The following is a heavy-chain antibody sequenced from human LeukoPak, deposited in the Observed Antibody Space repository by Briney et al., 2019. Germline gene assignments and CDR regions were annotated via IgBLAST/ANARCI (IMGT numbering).Heavy chain of an antibody. J-gene: IGHJ4*02. V-gene: IGHV4-61*01. CDR1: GGSVSSSSYY. D-gene: IGHD2-2*01. CDR3: ARQYCSSTSCSFDY. Sequence: SSETLSLTCAVSGGSVSSSSYYCTWIRQPPGKGPEWIGYIFYSGSSNYNPSLKSRVTISVDTSKNQFSLKLSSVTAADTAVYYCARQYCSSTSCSFDYWGQGTLVTVSS. CDR2: IFYSGSS.